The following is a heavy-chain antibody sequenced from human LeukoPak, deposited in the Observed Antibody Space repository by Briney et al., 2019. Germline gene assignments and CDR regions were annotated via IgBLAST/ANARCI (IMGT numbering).Heavy chain of an antibody. CDR3: ASVSSLYGSGSSTDY. D-gene: IGHD3-10*01. J-gene: IGHJ4*02. V-gene: IGHV3-53*01. Sequence: GGSLRFSCAASEFTVSSNYMSWVRQAPGKGLEWVSVIYSGGFTYYADSVKGRFTISRDNSKNTLYLQMNSLRAEDTAVYYCASVSSLYGSGSSTDYWGQGTLVTVSS. CDR1: EFTVSSNY. CDR2: IYSGGFT.